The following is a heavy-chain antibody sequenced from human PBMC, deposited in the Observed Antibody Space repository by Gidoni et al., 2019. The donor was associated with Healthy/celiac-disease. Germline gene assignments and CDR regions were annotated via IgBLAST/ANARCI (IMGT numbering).Heavy chain of an antibody. Sequence: QITLKESGPTLVKPTQTLTLTCTFSGFSLRTSGVVVGWIRQPPGKALEWLALIYWNDDKRYSPSLKSRLTITKDTSKNQVVLTMTNMDPVDTATYYCAHSEGDYGGDYYYGMDVWGQGTTVTVSS. CDR1: GFSLRTSGVV. CDR2: IYWNDDK. J-gene: IGHJ6*02. D-gene: IGHD4-17*01. CDR3: AHSEGDYGGDYYYGMDV. V-gene: IGHV2-5*01.